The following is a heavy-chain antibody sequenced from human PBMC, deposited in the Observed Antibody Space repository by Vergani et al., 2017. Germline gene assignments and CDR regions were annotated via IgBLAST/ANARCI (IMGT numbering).Heavy chain of an antibody. D-gene: IGHD2-15*01. J-gene: IGHJ4*02. CDR3: ARSSPYCASGSCAAI. Sequence: QVKLQESGPGLLKPSQTLSLTCTVSGEYLRSGSHYWSWIRQPAGKGPEWIGHIHTGGSTDLNPSFKSRVSISVDTSKSQFSLKLNSVTVADKAVYYCARSSPYCASGSCAAIWGQGTLVTVSS. CDR2: IHTGGST. CDR1: GEYLRSGSHY. V-gene: IGHV4-61*02.